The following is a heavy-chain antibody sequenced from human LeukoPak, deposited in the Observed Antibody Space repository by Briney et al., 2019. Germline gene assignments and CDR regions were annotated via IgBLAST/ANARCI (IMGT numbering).Heavy chain of an antibody. V-gene: IGHV3-21*01. D-gene: IGHD5-24*01. CDR3: ARRRDAYYFDY. CDR1: GFTFSSYS. J-gene: IGHJ4*02. Sequence: PGGSLRLSCAASGFTFSSYSMNWVRQAPGKGLEWVSSISSSSSNIYYADSVKGRFTISRDNAKNSLYLQMNSLRAEDTAVYYYARRRDAYYFDYWGQGTLVTVSS. CDR2: ISSSSSNI.